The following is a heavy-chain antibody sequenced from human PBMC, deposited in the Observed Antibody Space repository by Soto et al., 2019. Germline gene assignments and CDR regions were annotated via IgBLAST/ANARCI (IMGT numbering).Heavy chain of an antibody. D-gene: IGHD6-19*01. CDR1: GFTFSSYG. CDR3: ATGDQYSSGWYGDY. CDR2: ISYDGSNK. J-gene: IGHJ4*02. V-gene: IGHV3-30*03. Sequence: QVQLVESGGGVVQPGRSLRLSCAASGFTFSSYGMHWVRQAPGKGLEWVAVISYDGSNKYYADSVKGRFTISRDNSKNTLYLQMNSLRAEDTAVYYCATGDQYSSGWYGDYCGQGTLVTVSS.